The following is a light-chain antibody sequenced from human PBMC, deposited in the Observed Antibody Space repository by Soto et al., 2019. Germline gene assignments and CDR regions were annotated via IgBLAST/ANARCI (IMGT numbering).Light chain of an antibody. Sequence: EIVLTQSPDTLSVSPGERATPSSRAIRVFRSPIAWYQQKSGQPPRLLIYDASTRATGFPARFSGSGSGTEFTLTISSLQSEDFAVYYCQQYNNWPLTFGGGTTVEIK. CDR3: QQYNNWPLT. J-gene: IGKJ4*01. V-gene: IGKV3D-15*01. CDR1: RVFRSP. CDR2: DAS.